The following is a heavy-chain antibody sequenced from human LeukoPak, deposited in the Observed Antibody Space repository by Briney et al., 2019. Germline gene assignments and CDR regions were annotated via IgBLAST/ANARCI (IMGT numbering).Heavy chain of an antibody. Sequence: GGSLRLSCAASGFTFSSYGMHRVRQAPGKGLEWVAVISYDGSNKYYADSVKGRFTISRDNSKNTLYLQMNSLRAEDTAVYYCAKGTTVVTPDWPSDLDYWGQGTLVTVSS. V-gene: IGHV3-30*18. J-gene: IGHJ4*02. CDR1: GFTFSSYG. D-gene: IGHD4-23*01. CDR3: AKGTTVVTPDWPSDLDY. CDR2: ISYDGSNK.